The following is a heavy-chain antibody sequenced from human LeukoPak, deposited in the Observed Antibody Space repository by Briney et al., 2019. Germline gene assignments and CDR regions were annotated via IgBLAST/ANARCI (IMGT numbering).Heavy chain of an antibody. D-gene: IGHD6-13*01. J-gene: IGHJ4*02. Sequence: GGSLRLSCAASGFTVSSNYMSWVRQAPGKGLEWVSVIYSGGSTYYADSVKGRFTISRDNSKNTLYLQMNSLRAEDTAVYYCAREVAAAVVDYWGQGTLVTVSS. CDR3: AREVAAAVVDY. CDR2: IYSGGST. CDR1: GFTVSSNY. V-gene: IGHV3-53*01.